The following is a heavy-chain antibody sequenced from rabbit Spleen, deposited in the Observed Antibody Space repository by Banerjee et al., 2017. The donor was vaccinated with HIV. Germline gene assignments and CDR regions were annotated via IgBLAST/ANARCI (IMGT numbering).Heavy chain of an antibody. Sequence: QEQLVESGGGLVKPEGSLTLTCKASGFSFSDRDVMCWVRQAPGKGLQWIACINSYTGKPVYATWAKGRFTISRTASTTVTLRMTSLTAADRATYFCARDVVGVIGWNFYLWGPGTLVTVS. V-gene: IGHV1S45*01. D-gene: IGHD1-1*01. CDR3: ARDVVGVIGWNFYL. CDR1: GFSFSDRDV. CDR2: INSYTGKP. J-gene: IGHJ4*01.